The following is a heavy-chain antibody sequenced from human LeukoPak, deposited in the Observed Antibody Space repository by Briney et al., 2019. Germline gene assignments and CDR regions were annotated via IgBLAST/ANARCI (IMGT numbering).Heavy chain of an antibody. D-gene: IGHD6-6*01. J-gene: IGHJ3*02. CDR2: ISSSSSYI. CDR3: TRAGVAAQRRAVDDI. Sequence: SGGSLRLSCAVFGPPSSVVSARGVRQAPGQGLEWVSSISSSSSYIYYAESVKGRFTITRDHAKNPMYLYVNSLRAENTAVYYCTRAGVAAQRRAVDDIWGKGTIVTFSS. CDR1: GPPSSVVS. V-gene: IGHV3-21*01.